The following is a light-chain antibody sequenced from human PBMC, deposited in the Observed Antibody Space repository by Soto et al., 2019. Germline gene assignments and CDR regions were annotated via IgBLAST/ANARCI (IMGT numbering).Light chain of an antibody. Sequence: DIQMTQSPSTLSGSVGDRVTITCRASQTISSWLAWYQQKPGKAPKLLIYKASTLKSGVPSRFSGSGSGTEFTLTISSLQPEDSATYYCQQLNSYPPFTFGPGTKVDIK. CDR3: QQLNSYPPFT. CDR1: QTISSW. J-gene: IGKJ3*01. V-gene: IGKV1-5*03. CDR2: KAS.